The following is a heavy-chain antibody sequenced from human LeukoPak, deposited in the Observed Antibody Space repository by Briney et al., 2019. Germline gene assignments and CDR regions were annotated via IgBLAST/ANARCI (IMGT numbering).Heavy chain of an antibody. Sequence: SETLSLTCTVSGGSISSYYWSWIRQHPGKGLEWIGYIYYSGSTYYNPSLKSRVTISVDTSKNQFSLKLSSVTAADTAVYYCARAAILGYYYYYMDVWGKGTTVTVSS. CDR2: IYYSGST. CDR3: ARAAILGYYYYYMDV. V-gene: IGHV4-59*06. D-gene: IGHD3-3*01. CDR1: GGSISSYY. J-gene: IGHJ6*03.